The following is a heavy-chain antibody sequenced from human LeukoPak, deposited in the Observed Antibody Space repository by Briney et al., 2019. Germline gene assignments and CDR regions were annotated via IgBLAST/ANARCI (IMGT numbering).Heavy chain of an antibody. Sequence: GGSLRLSCAASGFTFRTYGMHWVRQAPGKGLEWVAFIRYDGSNKYYADSVKGRFTISRDNSKNTLYLRMNSLGVEDTAVYYCARTIVGADWGQGTLVTVSS. CDR3: ARTIVGAD. J-gene: IGHJ4*02. CDR1: GFTFRTYG. V-gene: IGHV3-30*02. CDR2: IRYDGSNK. D-gene: IGHD1-26*01.